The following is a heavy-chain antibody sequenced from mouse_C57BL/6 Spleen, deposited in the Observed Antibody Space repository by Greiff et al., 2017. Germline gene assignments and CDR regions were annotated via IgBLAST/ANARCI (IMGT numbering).Heavy chain of an antibody. Sequence: VQLQQSGTELVKPGASVKLSCKASGYTFTSYWMHWVKQRPGQGLEWIGNINPSNGGTNYNEKFKSKATLTVDKSSSTAYMQLSSLTSEDSAVYYCARGDYDYDAFAYWGQGTLVTVSA. J-gene: IGHJ3*01. CDR1: GYTFTSYW. CDR2: INPSNGGT. CDR3: ARGDYDYDAFAY. V-gene: IGHV1-53*01. D-gene: IGHD2-4*01.